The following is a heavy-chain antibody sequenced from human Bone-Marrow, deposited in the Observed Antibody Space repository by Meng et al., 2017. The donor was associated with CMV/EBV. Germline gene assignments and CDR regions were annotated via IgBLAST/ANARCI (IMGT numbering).Heavy chain of an antibody. D-gene: IGHD2-15*01. V-gene: IGHV1-2*02. CDR3: AREGAAGRKGPYFDMDV. CDR1: GYTFTEYY. Sequence: ASVKVSCKASGYTFTEYYIHWVRQAPGQGLEWMGWINPNSGGTNYAQKFQGRVTMTRDTSISTAYMELSRLRSDDTAMYYCAREGAAGRKGPYFDMDVWGQGTTVTVSS. CDR2: INPNSGGT. J-gene: IGHJ6*02.